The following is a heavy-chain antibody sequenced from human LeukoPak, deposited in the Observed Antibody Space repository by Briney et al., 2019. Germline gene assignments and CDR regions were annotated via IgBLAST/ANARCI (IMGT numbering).Heavy chain of an antibody. CDR3: ARGSSSWIYYYYGMDV. V-gene: IGHV3-7*01. D-gene: IGHD6-13*01. CDR2: IKQDGSEK. Sequence: ETLSLTCSVSGVSITSFYWSWIRQTPGKGLEWVAIIKQDGSEKYYVDSVKGRFTISRDNAKNALYLQMNSLRAEDTAIYYCARGSSSWIYYYYGMDVWGQGTTVTVSS. CDR1: GVSITSFY. J-gene: IGHJ6*02.